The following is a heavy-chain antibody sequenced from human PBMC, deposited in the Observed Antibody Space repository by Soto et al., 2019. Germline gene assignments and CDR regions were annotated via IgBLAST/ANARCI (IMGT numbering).Heavy chain of an antibody. Sequence: QVQLVQSGAEGKKPGSSVNVSCKTSGGTFGNSAVTWVRQAPGQGLEWMGGSVPMFGTPNYAQKLQGRITITADEATSTAYMELRSLTSDDTAVYYCARDGDPRNAFWSGPLGGGWCDPWGQGTLVTVSS. CDR2: SVPMFGTP. CDR1: GGTFGNSA. D-gene: IGHD3-3*01. J-gene: IGHJ5*02. CDR3: ARDGDPRNAFWSGPLGGGWCDP. V-gene: IGHV1-69*12.